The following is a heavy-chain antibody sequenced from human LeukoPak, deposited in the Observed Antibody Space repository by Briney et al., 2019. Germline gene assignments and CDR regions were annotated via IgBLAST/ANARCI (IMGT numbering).Heavy chain of an antibody. CDR2: INPNSGGT. Sequence: ASVKVSCKASGYTFTGYYMHWVRQAPGQGLEWMGWINPNSGGTNYAQKFQGRVTMTRDTSISTAYMELGRLRSDDTAVYYCARPGHHFWSGPGDYWGQGTLVTVSS. CDR1: GYTFTGYY. V-gene: IGHV1-2*02. CDR3: ARPGHHFWSGPGDY. D-gene: IGHD3-3*02. J-gene: IGHJ4*02.